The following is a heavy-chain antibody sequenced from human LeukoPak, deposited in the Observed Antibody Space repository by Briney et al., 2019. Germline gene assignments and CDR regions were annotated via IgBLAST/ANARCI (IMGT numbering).Heavy chain of an antibody. V-gene: IGHV3-74*01. CDR1: GFTFSSYW. J-gene: IGHJ4*02. CDR3: AKELWIQLLIDY. D-gene: IGHD5-18*01. Sequence: GGSLRLSCAASGFTFSSYWMHWVRQAPGKGLVWVSRINSDGSSTSYADSVKGRFTISRDNSKNTLYLQMNSLRAEDTAVYYCAKELWIQLLIDYWGQGTLVTVSS. CDR2: INSDGSST.